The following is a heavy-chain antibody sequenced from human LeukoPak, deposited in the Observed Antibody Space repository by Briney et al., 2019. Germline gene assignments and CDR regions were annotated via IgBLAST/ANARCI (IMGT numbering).Heavy chain of an antibody. CDR2: IYHSGST. Sequence: SQTLSLTCAVSGGSISSGGYSWSWIRQPPGKGLEWIGYIYHSGSTYYDPSLKSRVTISVDTSKNQSSLKLSSVTAADTAVYYCARVTYSSSWYPDYWGQGTLVTVSS. V-gene: IGHV4-30-2*01. J-gene: IGHJ4*02. D-gene: IGHD6-13*01. CDR1: GGSISSGGYS. CDR3: ARVTYSSSWYPDY.